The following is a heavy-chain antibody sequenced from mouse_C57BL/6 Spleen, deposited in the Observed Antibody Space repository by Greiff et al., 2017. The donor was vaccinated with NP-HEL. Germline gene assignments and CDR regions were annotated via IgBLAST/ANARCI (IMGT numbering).Heavy chain of an antibody. J-gene: IGHJ2*01. CDR2: INPGSGGT. Sequence: QVQLQQSGAELVRPGTSVTVSCKASGYAFTNYLIEWVKQRPGQGLEWIGVINPGSGGTNYNEKFKGKATLTADKSSSTAYMQLSSLTSEDSAVYFCARFYYGNYDYWGQGTTLTVSS. CDR1: GYAFTNYL. D-gene: IGHD2-1*01. V-gene: IGHV1-54*01. CDR3: ARFYYGNYDY.